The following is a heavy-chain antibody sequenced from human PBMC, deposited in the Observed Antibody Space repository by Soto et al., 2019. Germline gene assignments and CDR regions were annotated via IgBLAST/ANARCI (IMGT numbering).Heavy chain of an antibody. J-gene: IGHJ6*02. D-gene: IGHD2-2*02. CDR2: ISSYNGNT. Sequence: VKVSCKASGYTFTSYGISWVRQAPGQGLEWMGWISSYNGNTNYAQKLQGRVTMTTDTSTSTAYMELRSLRSDDTAGYYCARVPRIVVVPAAIGNYYYGMDVWGQGTTVTVSS. V-gene: IGHV1-18*04. CDR3: ARVPRIVVVPAAIGNYYYGMDV. CDR1: GYTFTSYG.